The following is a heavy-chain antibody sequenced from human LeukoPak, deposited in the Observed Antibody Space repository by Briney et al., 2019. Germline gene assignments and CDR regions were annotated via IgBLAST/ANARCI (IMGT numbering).Heavy chain of an antibody. J-gene: IGHJ4*02. CDR3: AKDYGSGSYSLDY. D-gene: IGHD3-10*01. CDR2: TLYDGGNK. Sequence: GGSLRLSCAASGFTFSNYNMHWVRQAPGKGLEWVAFTLYDGGNKYYADSVKGRFTISRDISKNTLYLQMNSLRPEDTAVYYCAKDYGSGSYSLDYWGQGTLVTVSS. V-gene: IGHV3-30*02. CDR1: GFTFSNYN.